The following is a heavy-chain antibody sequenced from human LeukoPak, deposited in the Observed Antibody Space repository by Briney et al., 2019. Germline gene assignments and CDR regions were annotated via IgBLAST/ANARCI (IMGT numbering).Heavy chain of an antibody. CDR2: MNPNSGNT. V-gene: IGHV1-8*03. CDR3: ARQKPGLGKADY. Sequence: GVSVKVSCKASGYTFTSYDINWVRQATGQGLEWMGWMNPNSGNTGYAQKFQGRVTITRNTSISTAYMELSSLRSEDTAVYYCARQKPGLGKADYWGQGTLVTVSS. CDR1: GYTFTSYD. D-gene: IGHD3-16*01. J-gene: IGHJ4*02.